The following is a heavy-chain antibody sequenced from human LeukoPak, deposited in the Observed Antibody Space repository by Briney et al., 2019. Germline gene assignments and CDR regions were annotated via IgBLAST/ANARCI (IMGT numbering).Heavy chain of an antibody. CDR2: IYPDDSDT. J-gene: IGHJ3*01. CDR1: GYKFNSYW. Sequence: GESLKIPCKGSGYKFNSYWIAWVRQMPGKGLEWMRIIYPDDSDTRYSPSFQGQVTISADNCVSIAYLQWSTLKASYTAMYYCARPNITSYYDSRGYDAFDVWGEGTMVIVSS. V-gene: IGHV5-51*01. CDR3: ARPNITSYYDSRGYDAFDV. D-gene: IGHD3-22*01.